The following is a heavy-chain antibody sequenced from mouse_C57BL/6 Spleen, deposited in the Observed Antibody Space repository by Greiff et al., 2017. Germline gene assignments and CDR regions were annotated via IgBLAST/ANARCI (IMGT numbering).Heavy chain of an antibody. J-gene: IGHJ4*01. CDR2: IDPSDSET. CDR3: ARVGTGLKDYAMDY. D-gene: IGHD3-3*01. V-gene: IGHV1-52*01. Sequence: VQLQQPGAELVRPGSSVKLSCKASGYTFTSYWMHWVKQRPIQGLEWIGNIDPSDSETHYNQKFKDKATLTVDKSSSTAYMQLSSLTSEDSAVYYCARVGTGLKDYAMDYWGQGTSVTVSS. CDR1: GYTFTSYW.